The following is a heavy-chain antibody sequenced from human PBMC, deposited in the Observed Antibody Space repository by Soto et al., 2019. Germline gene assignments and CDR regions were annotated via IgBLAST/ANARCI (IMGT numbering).Heavy chain of an antibody. CDR1: GEGICSYY. CDR3: AREKNLAARLIDY. Sequence: SESMSITCTVCGEGICSYYWSWIRQPAGKGLEWIGRISISGSPNYSPSLRSRVTMSVDTSKNQFSLKLSSVTAADTAVYYGAREKNLAARLIDYWGQGTLVTVSS. CDR2: ISISGSP. V-gene: IGHV4-4*07. D-gene: IGHD6-6*01. J-gene: IGHJ4*02.